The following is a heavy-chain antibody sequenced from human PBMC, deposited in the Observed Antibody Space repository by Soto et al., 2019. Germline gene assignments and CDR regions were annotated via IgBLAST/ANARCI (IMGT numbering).Heavy chain of an antibody. V-gene: IGHV4-34*01. Sequence: SETLSLTCAVYGGSFSGYYWSWIRQPPGKGLEWIGEINHSGSTNYNPSLKSRVTISVDTSKNQFSLKLSSVTAADTAVYYCARGRVYDFWSGYYYFDYWGQGTLVTVSS. CDR1: GGSFSGYY. CDR3: ARGRVYDFWSGYYYFDY. CDR2: INHSGST. D-gene: IGHD3-3*01. J-gene: IGHJ4*02.